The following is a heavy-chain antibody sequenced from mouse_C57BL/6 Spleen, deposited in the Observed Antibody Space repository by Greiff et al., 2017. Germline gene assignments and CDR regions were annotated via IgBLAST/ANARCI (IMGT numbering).Heavy chain of an antibody. D-gene: IGHD2-5*01. V-gene: IGHV1-54*01. J-gene: IGHJ3*01. CDR3: ARSGSNFPFAY. CDR1: GYAFTNYL. CDR2: INPGSGGT. Sequence: QVQLQQSGAELVRPGTSVKVSCKASGYAFTNYLIEWVKQRPGQGLEWIGVINPGSGGTNYNEKFKGKATLTADKSSSTAYMQLSSLTSEDSAVYFCARSGSNFPFAYWGQGTLVTVSA.